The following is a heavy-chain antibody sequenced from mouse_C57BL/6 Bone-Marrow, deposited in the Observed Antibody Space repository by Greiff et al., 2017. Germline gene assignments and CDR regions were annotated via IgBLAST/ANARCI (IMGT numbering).Heavy chain of an antibody. CDR1: GYTFTSSG. J-gene: IGHJ1*01. D-gene: IGHD1-1*02. CDR3: ARTGGNHDRCFEV. V-gene: IGHV1-81*01. CDR2: IYPRSGNT. Sequence: QVQLKESGAELARPGASVKLSCKASGYTFTSSGISWVKQRTGQGLEWIGEIYPRSGNTDYNEKFKGKATLTADKSSSTAYMELRSLTSEDSAVYCWARTGGNHDRCFEVWGAGTTVTVSS.